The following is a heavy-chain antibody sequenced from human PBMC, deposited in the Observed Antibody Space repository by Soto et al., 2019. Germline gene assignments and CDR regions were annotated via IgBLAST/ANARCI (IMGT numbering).Heavy chain of an antibody. Sequence: ASVKFSCKASGYTFTGYYMHWVREAPGQGLEWMGWIKPNSGGTNYAQKFQGWVTMTRDTSISTAYMELSRLRSDDTAVYYCAISTYYYDSSGYYYVAPFEYWGQGTLVTVSS. J-gene: IGHJ4*02. CDR2: IKPNSGGT. D-gene: IGHD3-22*01. CDR3: AISTYYYDSSGYYYVAPFEY. CDR1: GYTFTGYY. V-gene: IGHV1-2*04.